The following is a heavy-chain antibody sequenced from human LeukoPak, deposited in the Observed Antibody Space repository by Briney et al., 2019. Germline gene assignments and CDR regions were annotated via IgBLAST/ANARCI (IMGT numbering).Heavy chain of an antibody. CDR2: IIPILGIA. J-gene: IGHJ4*02. V-gene: IGHV1-69*04. CDR3: AGIAAHSFDY. CDR1: GGTFSSYA. Sequence: SVKVSCKASGGTFSSYAISWVRQAPGQGLEWMGRIIPILGIANYAQKFQGRVTITADKSTSTAYMELSSLRSEDTAVYYYAGIAAHSFDYWGQGTLVTVSS. D-gene: IGHD6-6*01.